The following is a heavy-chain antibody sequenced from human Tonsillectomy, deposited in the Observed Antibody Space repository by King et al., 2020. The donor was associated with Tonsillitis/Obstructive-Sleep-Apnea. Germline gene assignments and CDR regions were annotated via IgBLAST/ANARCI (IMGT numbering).Heavy chain of an antibody. Sequence: VQLQESGPGLVKPSETLSLTCTVSGGSISSHYWSWIRQPPGKGLEWIGYIYYSGSTNYNPSLKSRVTISVDTSKNQFFLKLSSVTAADTAVYYCAGHGKVERWGQGTLVTVSS. CDR1: GGSISSHY. J-gene: IGHJ4*02. CDR2: IYYSGST. CDR3: AGHGKVER. V-gene: IGHV4-59*08. D-gene: IGHD4-23*01.